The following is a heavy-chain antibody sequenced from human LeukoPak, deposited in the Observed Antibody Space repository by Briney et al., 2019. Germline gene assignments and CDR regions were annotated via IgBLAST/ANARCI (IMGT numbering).Heavy chain of an antibody. D-gene: IGHD3-10*01. CDR3: ARAPDYYGSGSYQEYYFDY. V-gene: IGHV3-21*01. J-gene: IGHJ4*02. CDR2: ISSSSSYI. Sequence: GGSLRLSCAASGFTFSSYSMNWVRQAPGKGLEWVSSISSSSSYIYYADSVKGRFTISRDNAKNSLYLQMNSLRAEDTAVYYCARAPDYYGSGSYQEYYFDYWGQGTLVTVSS. CDR1: GFTFSSYS.